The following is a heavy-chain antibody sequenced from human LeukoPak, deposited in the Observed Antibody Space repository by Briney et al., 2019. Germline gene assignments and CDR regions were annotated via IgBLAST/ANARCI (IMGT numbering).Heavy chain of an antibody. V-gene: IGHV3-7*01. Sequence: PGGSLRLSCAASGFTFSSYWMSWVRQAPGKGLEWVANIKQGGSEKYYVDPVQGRFTISRDDARNSLYLQMNSLRAEDTAVYYCAREVRNSGGFDPWGQGTLVTVSS. CDR2: IKQGGSEK. D-gene: IGHD1-14*01. J-gene: IGHJ5*02. CDR1: GFTFSSYW. CDR3: AREVRNSGGFDP.